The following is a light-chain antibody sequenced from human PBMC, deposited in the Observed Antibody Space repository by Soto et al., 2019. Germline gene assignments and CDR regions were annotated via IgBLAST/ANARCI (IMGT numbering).Light chain of an antibody. J-gene: IGKJ4*01. CDR2: DAS. CDR1: QSVRSSY. Sequence: EVVLTQSPGTLSLSPGERATLSCRASQSVRSSYLAWYQHKPDQAPRLLIYDASNRATGVPDRFSGSGSGTDFTLSVTRLEPEDFAVYYCHQYAVSPLTFGGGTTVEIK. CDR3: HQYAVSPLT. V-gene: IGKV3-20*01.